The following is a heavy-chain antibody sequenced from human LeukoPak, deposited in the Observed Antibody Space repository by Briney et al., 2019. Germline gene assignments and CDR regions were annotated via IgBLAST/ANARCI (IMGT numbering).Heavy chain of an antibody. V-gene: IGHV1-46*01. Sequence: GASVTVSCKASGYTFTSYYMHWVRQAPGQGLEWMGIFNPSGGSTSYAQKFQGRVTMTRDTSTSTVYMELSSLRSEDTAVYYCARVKQQLDHYYYYGMDVWGQGTTVTVSS. J-gene: IGHJ6*02. D-gene: IGHD6-13*01. CDR2: FNPSGGST. CDR1: GYTFTSYY. CDR3: ARVKQQLDHYYYYGMDV.